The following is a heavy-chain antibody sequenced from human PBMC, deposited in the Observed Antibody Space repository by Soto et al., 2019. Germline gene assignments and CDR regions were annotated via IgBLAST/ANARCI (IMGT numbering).Heavy chain of an antibody. V-gene: IGHV1-69*06. CDR1: GGTFSSYA. D-gene: IGHD3-9*01. CDR3: VREEGEYDILTGYYIPSWFDP. CDR2: IIPIFGTA. Sequence: SVKVSCKASGGTFSSYAISWVRQAPGQGLEWMGGIIPIFGTANYAQKFQGRVTITADKSTSTAYMELSSLRSEDTAVYYCVREEGEYDILTGYYIPSWFDPWGQGTLVTVSS. J-gene: IGHJ5*02.